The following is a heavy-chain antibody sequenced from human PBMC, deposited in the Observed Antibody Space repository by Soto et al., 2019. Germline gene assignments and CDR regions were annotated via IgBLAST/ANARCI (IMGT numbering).Heavy chain of an antibody. J-gene: IGHJ5*02. D-gene: IGHD2-2*01. Sequence: QVQLVESGGGVVQPGRSLRLSCAASGFTFSSYGMHWVRQAPGKGLEWVAVISYVGSNKYYADSVKGRFTISRDNSKNTLYLQMNSLRAEDTAVYYCAKDALMYQLLHNWFDPWGQGTLVTVSS. CDR1: GFTFSSYG. CDR3: AKDALMYQLLHNWFDP. V-gene: IGHV3-30*18. CDR2: ISYVGSNK.